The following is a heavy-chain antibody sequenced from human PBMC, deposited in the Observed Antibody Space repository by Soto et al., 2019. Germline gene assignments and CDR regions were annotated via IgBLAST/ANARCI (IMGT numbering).Heavy chain of an antibody. J-gene: IGHJ5*02. CDR3: ARERSARFDP. CDR1: GGSISSGGYS. CDR2: IYDSGDT. Sequence: QLQLQESGSGLVKPSQTLSLTCAVFGGSISSGGYSWSWIRPPPGKGLEWIGYIYDSGDTNYNPSLKSRVTISMDRSNNQFSLNMSSVTAADTAVYYCARERSARFDPWGQGTLVTVSS. V-gene: IGHV4-30-2*01.